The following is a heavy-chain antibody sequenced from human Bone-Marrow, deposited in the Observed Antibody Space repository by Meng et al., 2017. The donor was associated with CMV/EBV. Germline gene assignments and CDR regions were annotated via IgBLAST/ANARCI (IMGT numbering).Heavy chain of an antibody. CDR1: GYTFATSW. CDR2: IYPGDSDT. V-gene: IGHV5-51*01. CDR3: ARGFVRYCSSTSCYTSGWFDP. J-gene: IGHJ5*02. D-gene: IGHD2-2*02. Sequence: GGSLRLSCTTSGYTFATSWIGWVRQMPGKGLEWMGIIYPGDSDTRYSPSFQGQVTISADKSISTAYLQWSSLKASDTAMYYCARGFVRYCSSTSCYTSGWFDPWGQGTLVTVSS.